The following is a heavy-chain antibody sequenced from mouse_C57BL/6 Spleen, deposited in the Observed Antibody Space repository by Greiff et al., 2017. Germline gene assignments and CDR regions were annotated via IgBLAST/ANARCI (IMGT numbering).Heavy chain of an antibody. CDR2: INPSTGGT. J-gene: IGHJ3*01. CDR3: ARNLDSSGYVGFAY. D-gene: IGHD3-2*02. Sequence: VQLQQSGPELVKPGASVKISCKASGYSFTGYYMNWVKQSPEKSLEWIGEINPSTGGTTYNQKFKAKATLTVDKSSSTAYMQLKSLTAEDSAVYYCARNLDSSGYVGFAYWGQGTLVTVSA. V-gene: IGHV1-42*01. CDR1: GYSFTGYY.